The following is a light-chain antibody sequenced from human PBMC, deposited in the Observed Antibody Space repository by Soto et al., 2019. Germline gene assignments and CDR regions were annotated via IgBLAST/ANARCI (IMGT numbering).Light chain of an antibody. CDR1: SSDVGSYNL. V-gene: IGLV2-23*02. CDR2: EVS. Sequence: ALTQPASVSGSPGQSITISCTGTSSDVGSYNLVSWYQQHPGKAPKLMIYEVSKRPSGVSNRFSGPKSGNTASLTISGLQAEDEADYYCCSYAGSSTFYVFGTGTKLTVL. CDR3: CSYAGSSTFYV. J-gene: IGLJ1*01.